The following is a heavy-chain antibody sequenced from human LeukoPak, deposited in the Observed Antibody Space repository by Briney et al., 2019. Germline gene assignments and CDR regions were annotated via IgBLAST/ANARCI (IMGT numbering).Heavy chain of an antibody. CDR3: SREAYCDSTSCHQDL. V-gene: IGHV1-2*02. Sequence: ASVKVSCKASGYTFTGYFVQWFRQAPGQGLQWLALIYPKTGETSYAQNFQDRVTVTRDTSISTTYMEVSGLRYDDTAVYYCSREAYCDSTSCHQDLWGQGTLVSVSS. J-gene: IGHJ5*02. D-gene: IGHD2-2*01. CDR1: GYTFTGYF. CDR2: IYPKTGET.